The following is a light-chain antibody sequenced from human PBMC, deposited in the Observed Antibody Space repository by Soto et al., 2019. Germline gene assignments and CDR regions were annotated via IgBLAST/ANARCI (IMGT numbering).Light chain of an antibody. V-gene: IGKV3-20*01. CDR3: QHYGYPQWT. CDR2: GVS. CDR1: QSGRDMY. J-gene: IGKJ1*01. Sequence: EIVLTQSPGTLSLSPGERATLSCRASQSGRDMYLAWYQQKPGQPPRLLIYGVSSRAYGIPDRFSGSGSGTDLTLTISSLEPEDFAVYYCQHYGYPQWTFGQGTKVDI.